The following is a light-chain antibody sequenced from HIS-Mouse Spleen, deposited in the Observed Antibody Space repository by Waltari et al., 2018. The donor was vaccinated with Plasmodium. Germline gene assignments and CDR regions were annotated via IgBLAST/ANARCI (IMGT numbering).Light chain of an antibody. CDR1: SSDVGGYNY. Sequence: QSALTQPRSVSGSPGQSVTISCTGPSSDVGGYNYVSWYQQHPVKAPKLMIYDVSKRPSGVPDRFSGSKSGNTASLTISGLQAEDEADYYCCSYAGSYTLVFGGGTKLTVL. J-gene: IGLJ2*01. CDR3: CSYAGSYTLV. CDR2: DVS. V-gene: IGLV2-11*01.